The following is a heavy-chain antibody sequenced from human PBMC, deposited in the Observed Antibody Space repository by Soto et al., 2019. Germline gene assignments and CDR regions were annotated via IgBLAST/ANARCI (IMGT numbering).Heavy chain of an antibody. CDR1: GFTFSAYT. V-gene: IGHV3-21*01. J-gene: IGHJ4*02. CDR3: ARDDSGSGSYQHIFDS. Sequence: EVHLVESGGGLVKPGGSLRLSCAASGFTFSAYTMNWVRQAPGKGLEWVSSISASSVYIYGAESTTGRFTISRDNARNSLYLQMNSLRAADTAVYYCARDDSGSGSYQHIFDSWGQGTLVTVSS. D-gene: IGHD3-10*01. CDR2: ISASSVYI.